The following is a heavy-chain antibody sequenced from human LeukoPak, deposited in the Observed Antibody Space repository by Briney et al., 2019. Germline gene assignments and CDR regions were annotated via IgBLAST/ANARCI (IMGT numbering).Heavy chain of an antibody. CDR3: ARALRTGQGDYVPVL. V-gene: IGHV5-51*01. J-gene: IGHJ4*02. CDR1: GYRFTNYW. D-gene: IGHD4-17*01. CDR2: IYPGDSET. Sequence: GESLKISCKASGYRFTNYWIGWVRQMPGKGLEWMTIIYPGDSETRYSPSFQGQVTISADKSIGTMYLQWSSLKASDTAMYYCARALRTGQGDYVPVLWGQGALVIVSS.